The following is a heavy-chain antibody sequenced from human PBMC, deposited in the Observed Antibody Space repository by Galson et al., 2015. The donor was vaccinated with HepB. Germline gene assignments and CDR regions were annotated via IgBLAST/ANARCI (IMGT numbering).Heavy chain of an antibody. D-gene: IGHD5-24*01. V-gene: IGHV3-66*01. CDR3: AREVGDGYDYYFDS. CDR1: GFTVSSSY. J-gene: IGHJ4*02. Sequence: SLRLSCAASGFTVSSSYMSWVRQSPGKGLEWVSVIYSGGSTYYADSVKGRFTISRDNSKNTLYLQMNSLRAEDTAVYYCAREVGDGYDYYFDSWGQGTLVTVSS. CDR2: IYSGGST.